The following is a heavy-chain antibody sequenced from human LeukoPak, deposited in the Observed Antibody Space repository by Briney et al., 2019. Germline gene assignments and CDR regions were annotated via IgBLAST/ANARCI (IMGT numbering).Heavy chain of an antibody. V-gene: IGHV1-18*01. D-gene: IGHD2-15*01. CDR2: ISAFNGNA. J-gene: IGHJ6*03. CDR3: AREYCSGGACYGYFYYYMDV. Sequence: GASVTVSCKASGYTFTNCGINWVRQAPGQGLGWMGVISAFNGNAHYAKNPQSRVTITTDTSTSTAYTELRSLRSDDTAVYYCAREYCSGGACYGYFYYYMDVWGKGTTVTVSS. CDR1: GYTFTNCG.